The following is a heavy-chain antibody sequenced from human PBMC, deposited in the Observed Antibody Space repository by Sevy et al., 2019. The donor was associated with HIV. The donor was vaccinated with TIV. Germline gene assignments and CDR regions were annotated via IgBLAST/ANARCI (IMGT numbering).Heavy chain of an antibody. D-gene: IGHD1-20*01. V-gene: IGHV3-33*01. CDR1: GFTFSSYG. Sequence: GGSLRLSCAASGFTFSSYGMHWVRQAPGKGLEWVADSWYDGDNKYYADSVKGRFTVSRDTSENTLYLQMNSLRAEDTAVYYCARNLYNWNYGDYWGQGTLVTVSS. J-gene: IGHJ4*02. CDR3: ARNLYNWNYGDY. CDR2: SWYDGDNK.